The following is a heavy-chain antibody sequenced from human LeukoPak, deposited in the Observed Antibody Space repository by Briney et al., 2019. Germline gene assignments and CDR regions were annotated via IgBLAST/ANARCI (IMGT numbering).Heavy chain of an antibody. Sequence: GGSLRLSCAASGFTFSSYGMHWVRQAPGKGLEWVAVIWYDGSNKYYADSVKGRFTISRDNSKNTLYLQMNSLRAEDTAVYYCERDPSSWSSSWNDYWGQGTLVTVSS. CDR2: IWYDGSNK. D-gene: IGHD6-13*01. V-gene: IGHV3-33*01. CDR3: ERDPSSWSSSWNDY. J-gene: IGHJ4*02. CDR1: GFTFSSYG.